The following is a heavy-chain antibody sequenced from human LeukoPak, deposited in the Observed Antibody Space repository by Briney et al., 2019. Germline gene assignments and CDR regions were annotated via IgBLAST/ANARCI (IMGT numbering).Heavy chain of an antibody. Sequence: SGGSLRLSCAASGFTFSSYWMHWVRQAPGKGLAWVSRINSDGSTTTYADSVKGRFTISRDNAKNTLYLQMNSLRAEDTAVYYCARAPPTVTNAYWGQGTLVTVSS. CDR2: INSDGSTT. CDR3: ARAPPTVTNAY. J-gene: IGHJ4*02. V-gene: IGHV3-74*01. D-gene: IGHD4-17*01. CDR1: GFTFSSYW.